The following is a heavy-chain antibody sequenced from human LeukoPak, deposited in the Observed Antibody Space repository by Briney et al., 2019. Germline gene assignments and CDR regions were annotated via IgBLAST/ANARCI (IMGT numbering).Heavy chain of an antibody. D-gene: IGHD5-24*01. V-gene: IGHV3-23*01. CDR3: AMTRDGYNLDFDY. CDR1: GFTFSSYA. CDR2: ISGSGGST. J-gene: IGHJ4*02. Sequence: TGGSLRLSCAPSGFTFSSYAMSWVPQAPGKGLEWVSAISGSGGSTYYADSVKGRFTISRDSSKNTLYLQMNSLRAEDTAVYYCAMTRDGYNLDFDYWGQGTLVTVSS.